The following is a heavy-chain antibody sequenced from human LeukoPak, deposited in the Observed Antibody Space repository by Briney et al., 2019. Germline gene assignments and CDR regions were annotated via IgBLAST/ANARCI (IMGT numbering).Heavy chain of an antibody. CDR2: IYSGGST. CDR3: ARLSGSYPYFDY. Sequence: GGSLRLSCAASGFTVSSNYMSWVRQAPGKGLEWVSVIYSGGSTYYADSVKGRFTISRDNSKNTLYLQMNSLRAEDTAVYYCARLSGSYPYFDYWGQGTLVTVSS. V-gene: IGHV3-66*01. J-gene: IGHJ4*02. CDR1: GFTVSSNY. D-gene: IGHD1-26*01.